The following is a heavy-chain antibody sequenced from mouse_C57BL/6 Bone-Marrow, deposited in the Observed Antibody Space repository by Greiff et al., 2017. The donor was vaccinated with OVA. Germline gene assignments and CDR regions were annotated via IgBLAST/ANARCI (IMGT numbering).Heavy chain of an antibody. CDR3: ARRMPYGSSYDWYFDV. J-gene: IGHJ1*03. CDR2: ISSGGSYT. V-gene: IGHV5-6*02. CDR1: GFTFSSYG. D-gene: IGHD1-1*01. Sequence: EVKLVESGGDLVKPGGSLKLSCAASGFTFSSYGMSWVRQTPDKRLEWVATISSGGSYTYYPDSVKGRFTISRDNAKNTLYLQMSSLKSEDTAMYYCARRMPYGSSYDWYFDVWGTGTTVTVSS.